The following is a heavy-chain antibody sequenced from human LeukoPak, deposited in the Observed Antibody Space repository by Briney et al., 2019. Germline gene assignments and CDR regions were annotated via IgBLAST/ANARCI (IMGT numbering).Heavy chain of an antibody. J-gene: IGHJ4*02. CDR3: ARDGFGNPLRY. D-gene: IGHD4-23*01. V-gene: IGHV3-7*05. Sequence: GGSLRLSCAASGFTFSSSAMSWVRQAPGKGLEWAANIKQDGSEKYYVDSVKGRFTISRDNAKNSLYLQMNSLRAEDTAVYYCARDGFGNPLRYWGQGALVTVSS. CDR1: GFTFSSSA. CDR2: IKQDGSEK.